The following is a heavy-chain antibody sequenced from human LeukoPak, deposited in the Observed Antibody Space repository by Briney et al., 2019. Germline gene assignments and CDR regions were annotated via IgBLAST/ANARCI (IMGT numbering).Heavy chain of an antibody. CDR1: GFTFSSYS. Sequence: GGSLRLSCAASGFTFSSYSMNWVRQALGKGLEWVGFIRSKAYGGTTEYAASVKGRFTISRDDSKSIAYLQMNSLKTEDTAVYYCTRDVLLWFGELSPDYWGQGTLVTVSS. CDR3: TRDVLLWFGELSPDY. D-gene: IGHD3-10*01. CDR2: IRSKAYGGTT. J-gene: IGHJ4*02. V-gene: IGHV3-49*04.